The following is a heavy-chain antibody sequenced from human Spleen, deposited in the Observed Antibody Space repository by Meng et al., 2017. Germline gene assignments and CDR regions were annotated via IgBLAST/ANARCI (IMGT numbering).Heavy chain of an antibody. V-gene: IGHV6-1*01. J-gene: IGHJ2*01. Sequence: QVPLQQSCPRLVKPSQTLSLTLAISGDSVSSNSATWNWIRQSPSRGLEWLGRTYYRSKWYHDSAVSVRSRITINPDTSKNQFSLQLSSVTPEDTAVYYCARMRWLIGYWYFDFWGRGTLVTVSS. D-gene: IGHD5-24*01. CDR3: ARMRWLIGYWYFDF. CDR2: TYYRSKWYH. CDR1: GDSVSSNSAT.